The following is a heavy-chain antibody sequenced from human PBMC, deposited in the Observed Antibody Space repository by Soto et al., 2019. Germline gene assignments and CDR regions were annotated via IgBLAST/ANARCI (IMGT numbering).Heavy chain of an antibody. CDR2: ITSSGGYT. V-gene: IGHV3-11*05. J-gene: IGHJ6*02. CDR1: GLTFSDYY. Sequence: PGGSLRLSCAASGLTFSDYYMSFVRQAPGKGLEWVSYITSSGGYTKYADSVQGRFTISRDNAKNSLYLQMNSLRAEDTAVYYCARELDGIDVWGQGTTVTVSS. CDR3: ARELDGIDV.